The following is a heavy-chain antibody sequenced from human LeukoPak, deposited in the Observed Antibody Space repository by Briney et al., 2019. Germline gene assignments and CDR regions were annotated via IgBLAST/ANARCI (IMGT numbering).Heavy chain of an antibody. CDR1: GFTFSSYS. D-gene: IGHD6-6*01. J-gene: IGHJ6*02. CDR3: ARVASNYYGMGV. CDR2: ISSSSSYI. V-gene: IGHV3-21*01. Sequence: GGSLRLSCAASGFTFSSYSMNWVRQAPGKGLEWVSSISSSSSYIYYADSVKGRFTISRDNAKNSLYLQMNSLRAEDTAVYYCARVASNYYGMGVWGQGTTVTVSS.